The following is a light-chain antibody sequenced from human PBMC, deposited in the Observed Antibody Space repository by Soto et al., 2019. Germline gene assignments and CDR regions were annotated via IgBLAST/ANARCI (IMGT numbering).Light chain of an antibody. CDR1: QDIRNE. CDR2: AAS. CDR3: LQDYNYPRT. Sequence: AIQMTQSPSSLSAAVGDRVTITCRASQDIRNELGWYQQKPGKAPNLLIYAASSLHTGVPSRFSGSGSGSYFTLTISGLQPDDFATYYCLQDYNYPRTFGRGTKVXVK. V-gene: IGKV1-6*02. J-gene: IGKJ1*01.